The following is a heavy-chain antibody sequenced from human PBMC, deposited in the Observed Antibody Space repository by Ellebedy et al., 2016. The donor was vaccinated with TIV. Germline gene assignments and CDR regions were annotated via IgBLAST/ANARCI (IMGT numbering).Heavy chain of an antibody. CDR1: GFGVSSKY. J-gene: IGHJ4*02. CDR2: IYTVGDT. V-gene: IGHV3-53*01. Sequence: GGSLRLSCAASGFGVSSKYMNWVRQAPGKGLEWVSVIYTVGDTHYGDPVKGRFRVSRDNSKNTLYLQMNSLRAEDTAVYYCATDPDGVYGDTSDYWGRGTLVTVSS. D-gene: IGHD4-17*01. CDR3: ATDPDGVYGDTSDY.